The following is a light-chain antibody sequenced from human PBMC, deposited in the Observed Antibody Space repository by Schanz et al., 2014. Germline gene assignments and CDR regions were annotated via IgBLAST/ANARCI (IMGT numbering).Light chain of an antibody. V-gene: IGLV1-47*02. CDR2: HNN. J-gene: IGLJ3*02. CDR3: AAWDDSLSGYWV. CDR1: RSNIGSNS. Sequence: QSVLAQPPSASETPGQRVSISCSGGRSNIGSNSVNWYQQLPGTAPKLLIEHNNQRPSGVPDRFSGSKSGTSASLAISGLRSEDEADYYCAAWDDSLSGYWVFGGGTQLTVL.